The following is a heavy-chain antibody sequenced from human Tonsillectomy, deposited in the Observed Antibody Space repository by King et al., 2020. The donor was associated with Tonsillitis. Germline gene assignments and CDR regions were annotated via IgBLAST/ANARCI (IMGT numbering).Heavy chain of an antibody. J-gene: IGHJ2*01. Sequence: VQLVESGGDLVHPGRSLRLSCAASGFTFDDYAMHWVRQAPGRGLEWGYGISWNSGCIGYADAVKGRFSISRDNAKNSLYLQMNSLRAEDTALYYCAKDKAPGISGALNWYFDLWGRGTLVTVSS. CDR3: AKDKAPGISGALNWYFDL. V-gene: IGHV3-9*01. CDR1: GFTFDDYA. CDR2: ISWNSGCI. D-gene: IGHD2-15*01.